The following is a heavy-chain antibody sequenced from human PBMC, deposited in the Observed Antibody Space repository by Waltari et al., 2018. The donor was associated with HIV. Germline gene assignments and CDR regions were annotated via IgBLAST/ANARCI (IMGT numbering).Heavy chain of an antibody. CDR1: GLPLRSYG. V-gene: IGHV3-33*06. CDR2: IWSDGYNK. Sequence: QVYLMESGGGVVKPGGSLKLLCAGLGLPLRSYGMHWVRQAPGKGLEWVAVIWSDGYNKFYADSVRGRFTFSRDNSKYTLSLQMNSLRAEDTALYYCVKERGPFNGFDIWGQGTMVTVSS. D-gene: IGHD3-16*01. CDR3: VKERGPFNGFDI. J-gene: IGHJ3*02.